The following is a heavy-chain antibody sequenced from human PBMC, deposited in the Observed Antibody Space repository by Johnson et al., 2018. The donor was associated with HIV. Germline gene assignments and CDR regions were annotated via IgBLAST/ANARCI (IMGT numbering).Heavy chain of an antibody. V-gene: IGHV3-30*02. CDR3: AKVSQQQLGAFDI. CDR2: IRYDGSNK. D-gene: IGHD6-6*01. Sequence: QVQLVESGGGLVQPGGSLRLSCAASGFTVSSNYMSWVRQAPGKGLEWVAFIRYDGSNKYYADSVKGRFTISRDNSKNPLYLQMNSLRAEDTAVYYCAKVSQQQLGAFDIWGQGTMVTVSS. J-gene: IGHJ3*02. CDR1: GFTVSSNY.